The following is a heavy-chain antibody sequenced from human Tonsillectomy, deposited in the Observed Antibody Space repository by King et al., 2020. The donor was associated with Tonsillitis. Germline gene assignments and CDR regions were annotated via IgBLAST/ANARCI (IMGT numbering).Heavy chain of an antibody. Sequence: VQLVESGGGLVQPGRSLRLSCAASGFTFDDYVMHWVRQAPGKGLEWVSGISWNSGTIGYADSVKGRITISRDNAKNSLYLQMNSLRAEDTASYYCAKDKEGYCPNGVCEPEFDYWGQGTLVTVSS. CDR1: GFTFDDYV. D-gene: IGHD2-8*01. V-gene: IGHV3-9*01. J-gene: IGHJ4*02. CDR2: ISWNSGTI. CDR3: AKDKEGYCPNGVCEPEFDY.